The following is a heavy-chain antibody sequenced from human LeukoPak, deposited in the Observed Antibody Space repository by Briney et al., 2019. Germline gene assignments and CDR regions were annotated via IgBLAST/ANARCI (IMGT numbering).Heavy chain of an antibody. Sequence: GGSLRLSCAASGFTFSSYGMHWVRQAPGKGLEWVAVIWDDGSSKYYADSVKGRFTISRDNSKKTLYLQMNSLRVEDTAVYYRGRGDGDNDAGYLQHWGQGTLVTVS. J-gene: IGHJ1*01. CDR1: GFTFSSYG. CDR2: IWDDGSSK. CDR3: GRGDGDNDAGYLQH. V-gene: IGHV3-33*01. D-gene: IGHD5-24*01.